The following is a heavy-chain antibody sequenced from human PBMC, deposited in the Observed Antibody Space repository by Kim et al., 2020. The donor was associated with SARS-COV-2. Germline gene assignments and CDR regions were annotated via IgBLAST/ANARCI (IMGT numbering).Heavy chain of an antibody. CDR2: ISAYNGNT. CDR3: ARDAAPYYDFWSGYFRWFDP. J-gene: IGHJ5*02. CDR1: GYTFTSYG. D-gene: IGHD3-3*01. Sequence: ASVKVSCKASGYTFTSYGISWVRQAPGQGLEWMGWISAYNGNTNYAQKLQGRVTMTTDTSTSTAYMELRSLRSDDTAVYYCARDAAPYYDFWSGYFRWFDPWGQGTLVTVSS. V-gene: IGHV1-18*01.